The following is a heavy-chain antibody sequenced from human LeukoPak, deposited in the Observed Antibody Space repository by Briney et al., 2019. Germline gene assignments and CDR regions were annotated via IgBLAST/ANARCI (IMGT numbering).Heavy chain of an antibody. V-gene: IGHV1-69*01. CDR1: GGTFSSYA. D-gene: IGHD2-8*01. CDR3: ARELKEMDPDDYYYYYYMDV. Sequence: GSSVKVSCKASGGTFSSYAIGWVRQAPGQGLEWMGGIIPIFGTANYAQKFQGRVTITADESTSTAYMELSSLRSEDTAVYYCARELKEMDPDDYYYYYYMDVWGKGTTVTVSS. CDR2: IIPIFGTA. J-gene: IGHJ6*03.